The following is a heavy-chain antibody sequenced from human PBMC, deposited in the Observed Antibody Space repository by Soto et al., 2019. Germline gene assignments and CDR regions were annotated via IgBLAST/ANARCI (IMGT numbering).Heavy chain of an antibody. CDR1: GGSISSSSYY. Sequence: QLQLQESGPGLVKPSETLSLTCTVSGGSISSSSYYWGWIRQPPGKGLEWIGSIYYSGSTYYNPSLKSRVTISVDTSKNQFSLKLSSVTAADTAVYYCASSYSGYYDFWSGYYGRFDPWGQGTLVTVSS. J-gene: IGHJ5*02. CDR3: ASSYSGYYDFWSGYYGRFDP. V-gene: IGHV4-39*01. CDR2: IYYSGST. D-gene: IGHD3-3*01.